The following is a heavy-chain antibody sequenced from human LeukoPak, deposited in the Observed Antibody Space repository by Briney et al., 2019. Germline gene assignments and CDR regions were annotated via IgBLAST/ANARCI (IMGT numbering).Heavy chain of an antibody. V-gene: IGHV3-23*01. CDR3: AKVLRFLEWLTDTYAFDY. CDR2: ISGSGGST. D-gene: IGHD3-3*01. CDR1: GFTFSSHA. Sequence: GGSLRLSCAASGFTFSSHAMSWVRQAPGKGLEWVSAISGSGGSTYYADSVKGRFTISRDNSKNTLYLQMNSLRAEDTAVYYCAKVLRFLEWLTDTYAFDYWGQGTLVTVSS. J-gene: IGHJ4*02.